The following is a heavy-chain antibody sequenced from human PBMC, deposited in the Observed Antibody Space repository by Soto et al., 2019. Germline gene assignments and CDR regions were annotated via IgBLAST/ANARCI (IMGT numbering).Heavy chain of an antibody. J-gene: IGHJ4*02. V-gene: IGHV3-33*01. CDR1: GFNFGNFG. D-gene: IGHD5-12*01. CDR2: ISNDENIK. CDR3: ARGLRGVLDY. Sequence: VGSLRLSCVASGFNFGNFGMHWVRQAPGKGLEWLTVISNDENIKQDSVRGRFAIARDNSKNTLYLHLTSLRAEDTAIYYCARGLRGVLDYWGQGTLVTVSS.